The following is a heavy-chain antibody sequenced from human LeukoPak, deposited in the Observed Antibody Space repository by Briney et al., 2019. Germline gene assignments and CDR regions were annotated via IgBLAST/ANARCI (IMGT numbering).Heavy chain of an antibody. CDR3: ARAGVAGTPTPNFDY. J-gene: IGHJ4*02. CDR2: IYHSGST. Sequence: PSETLSLTCTVSGYSISSGYYWGWIRQPPGKGLEWIGSIYHSGSTYYNPSLKSRVTISVDTPKTQFSLKLSSVTAADTAVYYCARAGVAGTPTPNFDYWGQGTLVTVSS. D-gene: IGHD6-19*01. V-gene: IGHV4-38-2*02. CDR1: GYSISSGYY.